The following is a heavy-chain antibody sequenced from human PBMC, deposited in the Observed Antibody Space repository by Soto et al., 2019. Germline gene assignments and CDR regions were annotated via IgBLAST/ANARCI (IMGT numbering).Heavy chain of an antibody. CDR2: IYPGDSDT. D-gene: IGHD2-2*01. V-gene: IGHV5-51*01. CDR3: ARHGLENAYYYYYGMDV. CDR1: GYTFTDYW. J-gene: IGHJ6*02. Sequence: GESLKISCKGSGYTFTDYWIGWVRQLPGKGLEWMGIIYPGDSDTRYSPSFQGHVTITVDKSTSTAYLQWSSLKASDTAMYYCARHGLENAYYYYYGMDVWGQGTTVTVSS.